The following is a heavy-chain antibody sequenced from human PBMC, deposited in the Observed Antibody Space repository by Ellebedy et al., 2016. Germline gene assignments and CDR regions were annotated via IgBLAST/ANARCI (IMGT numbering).Heavy chain of an antibody. Sequence: GESLKISCAASGFTFTDYWMAWVRQAPGKGLEWVANIKQDKSEYYYVDSVKGRFTISRDNAKSSLYLQMSSLRPEDTAVYYCAKEKTVAPYYFDYWGRGTLVTVSS. CDR3: AKEKTVAPYYFDY. CDR1: GFTFTDYW. D-gene: IGHD6-19*01. J-gene: IGHJ4*01. CDR2: IKQDKSEY. V-gene: IGHV3-7*01.